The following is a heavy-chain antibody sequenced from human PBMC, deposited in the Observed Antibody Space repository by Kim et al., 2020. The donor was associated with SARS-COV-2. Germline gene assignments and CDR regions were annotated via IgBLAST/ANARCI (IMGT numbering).Heavy chain of an antibody. CDR3: ARGGYIAAAFSVSALHGMDV. J-gene: IGHJ6*02. Sequence: ASVKVSCKASGYTFTSYYMHWVRQAPGQGLEWMGIINPSGGSTSYAQKFQGRVTMTRDTSTSTVYMELSSLRSEDTAVYYCARGGYIAAAFSVSALHGMDVWGQGTTVTVSS. CDR1: GYTFTSYY. CDR2: INPSGGST. D-gene: IGHD6-13*01. V-gene: IGHV1-46*01.